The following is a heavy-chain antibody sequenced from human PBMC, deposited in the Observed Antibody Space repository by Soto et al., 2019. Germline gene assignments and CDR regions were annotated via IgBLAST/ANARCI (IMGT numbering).Heavy chain of an antibody. D-gene: IGHD2-21*01. CDR3: AKDWCGGDCPTPLLRGVTDYYMDV. CDR1: GFTFSSYG. CDR2: ISYDGSNK. V-gene: IGHV3-30*18. Sequence: GGSLRLSCAASGFTFSSYGMHWVRQAPGKGLEWVAVISYDGSNKYYADSVKGRFTISRDNSKNTLYLQMNSLRAEETAVYYCAKDWCGGDCPTPLLRGVTDYYMDVWGKGTTVTVSS. J-gene: IGHJ6*03.